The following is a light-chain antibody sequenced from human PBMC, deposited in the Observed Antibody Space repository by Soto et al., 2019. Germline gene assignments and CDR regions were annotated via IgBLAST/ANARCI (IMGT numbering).Light chain of an antibody. CDR1: QSVNLN. Sequence: EIMMSQAPGTLSVSPGEGDTLSCTASQSVNLNLAWYQQKPGKPPRLLLYGASTMATGIPFRFRGSGSGTEFTLTISSMQYEDSAVYYCHQYNYWPRGTFGPGTKVEIK. V-gene: IGKV3-15*01. CDR2: GAS. J-gene: IGKJ3*01. CDR3: HQYNYWPRGT.